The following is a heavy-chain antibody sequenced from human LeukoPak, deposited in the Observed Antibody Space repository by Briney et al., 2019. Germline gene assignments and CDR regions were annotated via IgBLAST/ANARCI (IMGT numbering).Heavy chain of an antibody. D-gene: IGHD3-22*01. J-gene: IGHJ5*02. CDR1: GGSFSGYY. CDR3: ARANYYDSSGYYFP. V-gene: IGHV4-34*01. Sequence: SETLSLTCAVYGGSFSGYYWSWIRQPPGKGLEWIGEINESGSTNYNPSLKSRVTISVDTSKNQFSLKLSSVTAADTAVYYCARANYYDSSGYYFPWGQGTLVTVSS. CDR2: INESGST.